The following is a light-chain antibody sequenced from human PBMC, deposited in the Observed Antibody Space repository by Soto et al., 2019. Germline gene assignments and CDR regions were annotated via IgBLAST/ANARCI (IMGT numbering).Light chain of an antibody. J-gene: IGKJ2*01. V-gene: IGKV2-24*01. CDR3: MPATQFPPMYT. Sequence: DIVMTQTPLSSPVTLGQPASISCRSSQSLVHSDGNTYLSWLQQRPGQAPRLLMYKISKRFSGVPDRFSGSGAGTEFTLKISMEEAADVGVYYCMPATQFPPMYTFGQGTKLEIK. CDR2: KIS. CDR1: QSLVHSDGNTY.